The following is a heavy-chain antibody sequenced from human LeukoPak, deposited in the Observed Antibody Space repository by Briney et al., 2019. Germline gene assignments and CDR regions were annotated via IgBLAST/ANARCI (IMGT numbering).Heavy chain of an antibody. D-gene: IGHD5-12*01. CDR1: GGTFSSYA. V-gene: IGHV1-69*13. CDR3: ARDLSVATWAFDI. J-gene: IGHJ3*02. Sequence: SVKVSCKASGGTFSSYAISWVRQAPGQGLEWMGGIIPIFGTANYAQKFQGRVTITADESTSTAYMELSSLRSGDTAVYYCARDLSVATWAFDIWGQGTMVAVSS. CDR2: IIPIFGTA.